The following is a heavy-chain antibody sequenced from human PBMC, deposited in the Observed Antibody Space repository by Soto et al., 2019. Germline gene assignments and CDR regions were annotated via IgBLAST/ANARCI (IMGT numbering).Heavy chain of an antibody. CDR3: AMGGTPYGMDV. D-gene: IGHD3-16*01. Sequence: SGPTLVNPTQTLTVTCTFSGFSLSTIAMRVSWIRQPPGKALEWLARIDWDDDKFYSSSLKTRLTISKDTSENLVVLTMTNMDLADTATYYCAMGGTPYGMDVWGQGTTVTVSS. CDR2: IDWDDDK. J-gene: IGHJ6*02. CDR1: GFSLSTIAMR. V-gene: IGHV2-70*04.